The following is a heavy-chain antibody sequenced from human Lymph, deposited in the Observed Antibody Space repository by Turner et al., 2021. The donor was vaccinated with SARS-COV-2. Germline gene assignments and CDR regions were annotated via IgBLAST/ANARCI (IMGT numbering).Heavy chain of an antibody. V-gene: IGHV3-30-3*01. J-gene: IGHJ4*02. D-gene: IGHD1-26*01. CDR3: ARGLSGNYYFFDY. CDR1: GFTFSSYA. Sequence: QVQLVESGGGVVQPGRSPKLPCAASGFTFSSYAMHWVRQAPGKGLEWVALISYDGNNKYYADSVRGRFTISRDNSKNTLYLQMNSLRAEDTAVYYCARGLSGNYYFFDYWGQGTLVTVSS. CDR2: ISYDGNNK.